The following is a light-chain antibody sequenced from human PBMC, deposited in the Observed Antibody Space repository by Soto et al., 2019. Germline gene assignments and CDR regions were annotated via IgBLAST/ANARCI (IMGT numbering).Light chain of an antibody. CDR2: DVT. J-gene: IGLJ2*01. Sequence: QSVLTQPASVSGSPGQSITISGTGTSSDVGAYDFVSWYQHSPGKAPKLVTFDVTHRPPGISDRFSGSKSANTASLTISGIQAADEAFYNCSSYTTRSTLVFGGGTKLTVL. CDR1: SSDVGAYDF. V-gene: IGLV2-14*01. CDR3: SSYTTRSTLV.